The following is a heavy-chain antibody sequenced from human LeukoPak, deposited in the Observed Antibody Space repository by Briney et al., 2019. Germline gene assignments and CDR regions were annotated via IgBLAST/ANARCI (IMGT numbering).Heavy chain of an antibody. Sequence: GGSLRLSCAASGFTFSSYSMNWVRQAPGKGLEWVSSISSSSSYIYYAGSVKGRFTISRDNAKNSLYLQMNSLRAEDTAAYYCARGHQPYYYDSRGDAFDIWGQGTMVTVSS. CDR3: ARGHQPYYYDSRGDAFDI. D-gene: IGHD3-22*01. J-gene: IGHJ3*02. CDR2: ISSSSSYI. V-gene: IGHV3-21*01. CDR1: GFTFSSYS.